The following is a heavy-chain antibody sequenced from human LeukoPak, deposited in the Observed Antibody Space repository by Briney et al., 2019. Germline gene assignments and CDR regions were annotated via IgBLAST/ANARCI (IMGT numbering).Heavy chain of an antibody. CDR1: GDSVSNGNYY. CDR2: IYYTGKT. Sequence: TSETLSLTCTVSGDSVSNGNYYWSWLRQPPGKALEWIGYIYYTGKTYYNPSLEGRVTILVDTSRNHFSVKLSSVTAADTAVYYCARSQNYYGSGDYWSQGTLVTVSS. J-gene: IGHJ4*02. D-gene: IGHD3-10*01. CDR3: ARSQNYYGSGDY. V-gene: IGHV4-61*03.